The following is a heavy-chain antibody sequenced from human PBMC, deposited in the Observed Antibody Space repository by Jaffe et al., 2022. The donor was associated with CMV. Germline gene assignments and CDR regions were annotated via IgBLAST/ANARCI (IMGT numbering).Heavy chain of an antibody. CDR3: ARSGTSSSSVYNWFDP. CDR1: GFTFSSYG. CDR2: IWYDGSNK. D-gene: IGHD6-6*01. J-gene: IGHJ5*02. Sequence: QVQLVESGGGVVQPGRSLRLSCAASGFTFSSYGMHWVRQAPGKGLEWVAVIWYDGSNKYYADSVKGRFTISRDNSKNTLYLQMNSLRAEDTAVYYCARSGTSSSSVYNWFDPWGQGTLVTVSS. V-gene: IGHV3-33*08.